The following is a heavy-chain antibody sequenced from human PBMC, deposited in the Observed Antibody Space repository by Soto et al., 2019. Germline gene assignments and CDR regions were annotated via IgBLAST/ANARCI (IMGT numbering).Heavy chain of an antibody. J-gene: IGHJ5*02. CDR1: GGTFSSYA. V-gene: IGHV1-69*01. Sequence: QVQQVQSGAEVKKPGSSVKVSCKASGGTFSSYAISWVRQAPGQGLEWMGGTIPIFGTANDAQKFQVGVTITADESTSRAYMELGRLGSEGTAVYFCARDSAGFDPWGQGTLVTVSS. CDR3: ARDSAGFDP. CDR2: TIPIFGTA. D-gene: IGHD6-13*01.